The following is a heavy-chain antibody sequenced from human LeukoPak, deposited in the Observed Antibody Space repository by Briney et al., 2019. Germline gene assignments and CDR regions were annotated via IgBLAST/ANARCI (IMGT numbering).Heavy chain of an antibody. Sequence: GGSLRLSCAVSGSTFSSYGMHWVRRAPGKGLEWVAVIRNDGTNKYYADSVKGRFTISRDNSKNTVHLQMNSLRAEDTAVYYCAKDHCSRGTCYYYYYMDVWGKGTTVTVSS. V-gene: IGHV3-30*02. J-gene: IGHJ6*03. D-gene: IGHD2-15*01. CDR3: AKDHCSRGTCYYYYYMDV. CDR1: GSTFSSYG. CDR2: IRNDGTNK.